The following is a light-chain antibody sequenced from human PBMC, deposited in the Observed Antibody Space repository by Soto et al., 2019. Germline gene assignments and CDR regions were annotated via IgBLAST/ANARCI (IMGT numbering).Light chain of an antibody. J-gene: IGKJ1*01. CDR3: QQSFNLPRT. CDR1: HTIGTY. Sequence: IQMTQSPSSLSASVGDRISITCRASHTIGTYLNWYQQIPGKAPKLLLYASSSLQTGVPSRFSGSGSGTHFTLTINSLQPEYFGTYYCQQSFNLPRTVGPGTRVETK. CDR2: ASS. V-gene: IGKV1-39*01.